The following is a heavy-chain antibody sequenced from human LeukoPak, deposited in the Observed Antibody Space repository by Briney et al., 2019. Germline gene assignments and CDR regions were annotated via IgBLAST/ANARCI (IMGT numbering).Heavy chain of an antibody. CDR2: IKQDESEK. J-gene: IGHJ4*02. V-gene: IGHV3-7*01. CDR3: ARDPSGSDFDY. D-gene: IGHD5-12*01. Sequence: PGGSLRLSCAASGFTLSDYYMSWVRQAPGKGLEWVANIKQDESEKFYVDSVKGRFTISRDNAKNSLYLQMNSLRAEDTAVYYCARDPSGSDFDYWGQGTLVTVSS. CDR1: GFTLSDYY.